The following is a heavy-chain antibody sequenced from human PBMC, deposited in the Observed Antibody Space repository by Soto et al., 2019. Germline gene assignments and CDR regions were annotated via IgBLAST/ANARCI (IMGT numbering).Heavy chain of an antibody. CDR2: IYYSGST. J-gene: IGHJ4*02. CDR3: ARHYYDTSGYYSYYFDY. D-gene: IGHD3-22*01. V-gene: IGHV4-39*01. Sequence: SETLSLTCTVSGGSISSSSYYWGWIRQPPGKGLEWSGSIYYSGSTYYNPSLKSRVTISVDTSKNQFSLKLSSVSAADTAVYYCARHYYDTSGYYSYYFDYWGQGTLVTVSS. CDR1: GGSISSSSYY.